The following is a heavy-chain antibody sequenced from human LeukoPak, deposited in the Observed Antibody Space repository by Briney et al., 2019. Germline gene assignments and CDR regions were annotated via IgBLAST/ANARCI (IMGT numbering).Heavy chain of an antibody. J-gene: IGHJ4*02. Sequence: ASVKVSCKASGYAFTSYGISWVRQAPGQGLEWMGWISAYNGNTNYAQKLQGRVTMTTDTSTSTAYMELRSLRSDDTAVYYCARDRGIVVVPAAMNYWGQGTLVTVSS. CDR1: GYAFTSYG. CDR3: ARDRGIVVVPAAMNY. V-gene: IGHV1-18*01. D-gene: IGHD2-2*01. CDR2: ISAYNGNT.